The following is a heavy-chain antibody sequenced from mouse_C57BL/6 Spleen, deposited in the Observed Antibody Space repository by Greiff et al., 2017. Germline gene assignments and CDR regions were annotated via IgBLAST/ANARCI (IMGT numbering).Heavy chain of an antibody. CDR1: GYTFTSYW. CDR2: IYPSDSET. D-gene: IGHD2-4*01. J-gene: IGHJ2*01. CDR3: AIFYYDYDGLDY. V-gene: IGHV1-61*01. Sequence: VQLQQPGAELVRPGSSVKLSCKASGYTFTSYWMDWVKQRPGQGLEWIGNIYPSDSETHYNQKFKDKATLTVDKSSSTAYMQLSSLTSEDSAVYYCAIFYYDYDGLDYWGQGTTLTVSS.